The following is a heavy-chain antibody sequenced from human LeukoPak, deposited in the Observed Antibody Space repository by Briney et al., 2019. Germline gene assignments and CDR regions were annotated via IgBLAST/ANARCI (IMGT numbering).Heavy chain of an antibody. J-gene: IGHJ4*02. V-gene: IGHV4-39*01. CDR2: IYYSGST. D-gene: IGHD1-7*01. CDR3: ARHFHDRSGTLFDY. CDR1: GGSISSSSYY. Sequence: SETLSLTCTVSGGSISSSSYYWGWIRQPPGKGLEWIGSIYYSGSTYYNPSLKSRVTISVDTSKNQFSLKLSSVTAADTAVYCCARHFHDRSGTLFDYWGQGTLVTVSS.